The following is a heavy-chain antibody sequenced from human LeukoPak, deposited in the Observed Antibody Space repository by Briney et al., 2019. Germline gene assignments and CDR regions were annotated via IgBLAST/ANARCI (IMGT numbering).Heavy chain of an antibody. CDR1: GGSFSGYY. V-gene: IGHV4-34*01. CDR3: RVVVPAASRNYYGMGV. J-gene: IGHJ6*02. Sequence: SETLSLTCAVYGGSFSGYYWSWIRQPPGKGLEWIGEINHSGSTNYNPSLKSRVTISVDTSKNQFSLKLSSVTAADTAVYYCRVVVPAASRNYYGMGVWGQGTTVTVSS. D-gene: IGHD2-2*01. CDR2: INHSGST.